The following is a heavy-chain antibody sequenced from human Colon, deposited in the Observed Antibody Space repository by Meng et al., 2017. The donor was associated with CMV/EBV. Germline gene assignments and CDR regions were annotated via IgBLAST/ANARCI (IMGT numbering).Heavy chain of an antibody. Sequence: SGGSISRSSYSWGWNRPPPGRVLGWIGSIYSSGSPSYHPSLKGRVPISVDTSKNQLSLKLSSVTAADTAVYYCARAVSSSWAEWFDPWGQGTLVTVSS. J-gene: IGHJ5*02. CDR1: GGSISRSSYS. CDR3: ARAVSSSWAEWFDP. D-gene: IGHD6-6*01. V-gene: IGHV4-39*01. CDR2: IYSSGSP.